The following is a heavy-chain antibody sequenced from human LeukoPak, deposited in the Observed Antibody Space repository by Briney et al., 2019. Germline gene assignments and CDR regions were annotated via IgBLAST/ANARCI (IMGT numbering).Heavy chain of an antibody. V-gene: IGHV3-30*04. D-gene: IGHD5-18*01. CDR1: GITFSSYA. CDR2: ISYDGSNK. CDR3: ARVSNRYTYGYDASDM. J-gene: IGHJ3*02. Sequence: GGSLRLSCAASGITFSSYAMHWVRQAPGKGLEWVAVISYDGSNKYYADSVKGRFTISRDNSKNTLYLQMNSLRIEDTAVYYCARVSNRYTYGYDASDMWGQGTMVTASS.